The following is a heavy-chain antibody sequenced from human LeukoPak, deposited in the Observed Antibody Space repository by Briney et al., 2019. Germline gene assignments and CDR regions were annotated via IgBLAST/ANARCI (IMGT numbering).Heavy chain of an antibody. CDR3: ARLRSYTDV. CDR2: IYYSGST. V-gene: IGHV4-59*08. CDR1: GGSIRNYY. J-gene: IGHJ4*02. D-gene: IGHD2-2*02. Sequence: SETLSLTCTVSGGSIRNYYCSWIRQPPGKGLEWVGYIYYSGSTSYNPSLKSRVTISVDASKNQFSLKLSSVTAADTAVYYCARLRSYTDVWGQGTLVTVSS.